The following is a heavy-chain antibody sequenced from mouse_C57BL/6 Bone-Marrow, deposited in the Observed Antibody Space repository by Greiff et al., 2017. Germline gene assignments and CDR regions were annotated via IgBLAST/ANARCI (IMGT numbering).Heavy chain of an antibody. V-gene: IGHV1-42*01. CDR3: AREIYYGNYVGFAY. CDR2: INPSTGGT. CDR1: GYSFTGYY. Sequence: EVQLQQSGPELVKPGASVKISCKASGYSFTGYYMNWVKQSPEKSLEWIGEINPSTGGTTYNQKFKAKATLTVDKSSSTAYMQLKSLTSEDSAVYYCAREIYYGNYVGFAYWGQGTLVTVSA. D-gene: IGHD2-1*01. J-gene: IGHJ3*01.